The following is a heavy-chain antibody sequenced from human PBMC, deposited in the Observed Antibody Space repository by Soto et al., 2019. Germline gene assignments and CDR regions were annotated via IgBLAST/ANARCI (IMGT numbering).Heavy chain of an antibody. J-gene: IGHJ4*02. CDR1: GFTLSGYA. CDR3: ARAPTVTTSDMFDY. Sequence: PGGSLRLSCAASGFTLSGYAMDWVRQAPGKGLEWVADISKDGSEKYYVDSVKGRFTISRDNAKNSLYLQMNSLRAEDTAVYYCARAPTVTTSDMFDYWGQGTLVTVSS. V-gene: IGHV3-7*01. D-gene: IGHD4-17*01. CDR2: ISKDGSEK.